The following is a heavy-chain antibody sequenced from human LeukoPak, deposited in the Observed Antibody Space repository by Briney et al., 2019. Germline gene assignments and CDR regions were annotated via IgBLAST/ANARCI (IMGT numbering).Heavy chain of an antibody. J-gene: IGHJ4*02. V-gene: IGHV3-23*01. CDR2: ISGSGGDT. CDR1: GFTFSSYG. D-gene: IGHD6-19*01. CDR3: AKTTAGYSSGRYPGWPIDY. Sequence: PGGSLRLSCAASGFTFSSYGMHWVRQAPGPGLEWVSGISGSGGDTYFADSVKGRFTISRDNSKNTVFLQMDSLRAEDTAVYYCAKTTAGYSSGRYPGWPIDYWGQGTLVTVSS.